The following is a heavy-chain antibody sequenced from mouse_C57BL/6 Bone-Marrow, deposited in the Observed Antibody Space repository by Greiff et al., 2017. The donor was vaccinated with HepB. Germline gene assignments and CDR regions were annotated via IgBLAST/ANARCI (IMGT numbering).Heavy chain of an antibody. CDR1: GYAFSSSW. V-gene: IGHV1-82*01. CDR2: IYPGDGDT. J-gene: IGHJ1*03. D-gene: IGHD2-1*01. Sequence: PYLFNPFSSFNISCKASGYAFSSSWMNWVKQRPGKGLEWIGRIYPGDGDTNYNGKFKGKATLTADKSSSTAYMQLSSLTSEDSAVYFCARSRPYGNYWYFDVWGTGTTVTVSS. CDR3: ARSRPYGNYWYFDV.